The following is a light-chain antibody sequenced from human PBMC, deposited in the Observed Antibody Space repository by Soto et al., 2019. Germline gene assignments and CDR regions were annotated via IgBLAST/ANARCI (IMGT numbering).Light chain of an antibody. CDR3: QQYNDWPPQLT. J-gene: IGKJ4*01. V-gene: IGKV3-15*01. CDR2: GAS. CDR1: HSVSSK. Sequence: EIVMTQYPATLSVSVGERATLSCRASHSVSSKLAWYQQKPGQAPRLLIYGASTRATDIPARFSGSGSGTEFTLTISSLQSEDFAVYYCQQYNDWPPQLTVGGGTKVEIK.